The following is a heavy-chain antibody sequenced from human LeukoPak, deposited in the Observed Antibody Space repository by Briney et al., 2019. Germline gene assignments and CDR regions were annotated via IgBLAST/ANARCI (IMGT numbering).Heavy chain of an antibody. D-gene: IGHD3-22*01. CDR3: ARRAGDYSHPYDY. V-gene: IGHV3-53*01. CDR1: GITFSSYG. Sequence: GGTLRLSCAASGITFSSYGMSWVRQAPGKGLEWVSFIYSGGNTHNSDSVKGRFTISRDNSKNTLYLQMNTLRAEDTAVYYCARRAGDYSHPYDYWGQGTLVTVSS. J-gene: IGHJ4*02. CDR2: IYSGGNT.